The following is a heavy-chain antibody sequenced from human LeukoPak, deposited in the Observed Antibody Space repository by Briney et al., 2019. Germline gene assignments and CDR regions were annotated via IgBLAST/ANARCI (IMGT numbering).Heavy chain of an antibody. Sequence: GGSLRLSCEVSGFTFSSYSMNWVRQAPGKGLEWVGRIRNKANSYTTEYAASVKGRFTISRDDSKNSVYLQMNSLETEDTAVYYCAVGYCSGGDCYVSNYWGQGTLVTVSS. D-gene: IGHD2-15*01. V-gene: IGHV3-72*01. J-gene: IGHJ4*02. CDR2: IRNKANSYTT. CDR3: AVGYCSGGDCYVSNY. CDR1: GFTFSSYS.